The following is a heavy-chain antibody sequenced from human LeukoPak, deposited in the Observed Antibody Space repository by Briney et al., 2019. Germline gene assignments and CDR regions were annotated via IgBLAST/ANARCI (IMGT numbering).Heavy chain of an antibody. CDR3: ARVLRRSNWFDP. CDR1: GYTLTELS. Sequence: ASVKVSRKGSGYTLTELSMHWVRQAPGKGLAWVGGFDPEDGETIYAQKFQGRVTLTEATSTDTAYMELSSLRPEDTAVYSCARVLRRSNWFDPWGQGTLVTVSS. CDR2: FDPEDGET. J-gene: IGHJ5*02. D-gene: IGHD3-3*01. V-gene: IGHV1-24*01.